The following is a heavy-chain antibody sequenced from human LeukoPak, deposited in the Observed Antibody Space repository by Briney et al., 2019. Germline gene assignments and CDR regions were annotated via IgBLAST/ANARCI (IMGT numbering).Heavy chain of an antibody. CDR3: ATALKDDAFDI. V-gene: IGHV4-4*02. Sequence: SETLSLTCAVFGGSITTGNWWNWVRQSPGKGLEWIGEIYPGGHTNYNPSFKSRVTISVDKSKNQFSLKLNSVTAADTAVYYCATALKDDAFDIWGQGTMVTVSS. CDR1: GGSITTGNW. J-gene: IGHJ3*02. CDR2: IYPGGHT.